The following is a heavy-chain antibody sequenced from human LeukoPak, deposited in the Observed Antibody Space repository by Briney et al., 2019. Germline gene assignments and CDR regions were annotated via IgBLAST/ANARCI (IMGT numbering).Heavy chain of an antibody. CDR2: IYHSGST. CDR1: GGSISSSNW. Sequence: SETLSLTCAVSGGSISSSNWWSWVRQPPGKGLEWIGEIYHSGSTNYNPSLKSRVTISVDKSKNQFSLKLSSVTAADTAAYYCARERDYDFWSGYLHYFDYWGQGTLVTVSS. D-gene: IGHD3-3*01. V-gene: IGHV4-4*02. CDR3: ARERDYDFWSGYLHYFDY. J-gene: IGHJ4*02.